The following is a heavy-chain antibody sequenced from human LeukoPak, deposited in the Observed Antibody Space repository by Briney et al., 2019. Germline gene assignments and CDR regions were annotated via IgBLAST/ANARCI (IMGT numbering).Heavy chain of an antibody. CDR2: IYYSGST. D-gene: IGHD3-22*01. CDR1: GGSISSYY. J-gene: IGHJ4*02. V-gene: IGHV4-59*01. CDR3: ARDHYDSSGYYTQTYFDY. Sequence: SETLSLTCTVSGGSISSYYWSWIRQPPGKGLEWIGYIYYSGSTNYNPSLKSRVTISVDTSKNQFSLKLSSVTAADTAVYYCARDHYDSSGYYTQTYFDYWGQGTLVTVSS.